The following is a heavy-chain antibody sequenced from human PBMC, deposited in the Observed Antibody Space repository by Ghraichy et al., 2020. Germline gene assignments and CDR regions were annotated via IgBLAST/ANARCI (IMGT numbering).Heavy chain of an antibody. Sequence: GESLNISCAASGFTFSSYWMSWVRQAPGKGLEWVANIKQDGSEKYYVDSVKGRFTISRDNAKNSLYLQMNSLRAEDTAVYYCAREGWLRDFDYWGQGTLVTVSS. D-gene: IGHD5-12*01. CDR2: IKQDGSEK. V-gene: IGHV3-7*01. CDR3: AREGWLRDFDY. CDR1: GFTFSSYW. J-gene: IGHJ4*02.